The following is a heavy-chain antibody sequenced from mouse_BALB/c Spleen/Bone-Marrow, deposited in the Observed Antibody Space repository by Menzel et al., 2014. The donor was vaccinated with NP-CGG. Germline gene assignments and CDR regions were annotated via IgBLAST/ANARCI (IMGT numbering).Heavy chain of an antibody. CDR1: GYTFTDYA. V-gene: IGHV1S137*01. CDR3: AGDLDY. CDR2: ISTYYGDA. Sequence: VQLQESGAELVRPGVSVKISCKGSGYTFTDYAVHWVKQSHAKSLEWIGVISTYYGDATYNQKFKGKATMTVDKSSSTAYMELARLTSEDSAIYYCAGDLDYWGQGTPLTVSS. J-gene: IGHJ2*01.